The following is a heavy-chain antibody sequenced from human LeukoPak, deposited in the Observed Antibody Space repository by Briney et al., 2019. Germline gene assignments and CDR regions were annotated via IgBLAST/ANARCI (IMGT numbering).Heavy chain of an antibody. V-gene: IGHV4-39*07. CDR2: IYYSGST. J-gene: IGHJ4*02. Sequence: SETLSLTCSVSGYSISSGYAISSGYYWVGIRQRPGKGLEWIGSIYYSGSTYYNPSLKSRVTISVDTSKNQFSLKLSSVTAADTAVYYCARDITGSFDYWGQGNLVTVSS. CDR1: GYSISSGYAISSGYY. D-gene: IGHD1-14*01. CDR3: ARDITGSFDY.